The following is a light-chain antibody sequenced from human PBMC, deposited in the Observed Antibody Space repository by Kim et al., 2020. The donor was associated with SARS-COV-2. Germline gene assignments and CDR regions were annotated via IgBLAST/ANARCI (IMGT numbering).Light chain of an antibody. J-gene: IGKJ4*01. V-gene: IGKV1-16*01. CDR1: QGISTY. Sequence: ASVGDRVTITCRASQGISTYVAWFQQKPGQAPKSLIFGASNLYSGVPSRFSGSGSVADFTLTISSLQAEDFAFYFCQQYYSYPYTFGGGTKVDIK. CDR2: GAS. CDR3: QQYYSYPYT.